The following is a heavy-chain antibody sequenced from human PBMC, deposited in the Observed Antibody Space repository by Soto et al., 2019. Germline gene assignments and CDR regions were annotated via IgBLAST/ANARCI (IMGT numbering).Heavy chain of an antibody. Sequence: WASVKVSCKVSGNTFTRNKIHGVRQAPGQGLEWMGMINPRDGSTTYAQTFRGRLIVTRDTSTTMVYMELSSLIFDDTAVYFCARDLNHDFWTDPYHFLGMGVWGQLTTVTVCS. CDR3: ARDLNHDFWTDPYHFLGMGV. J-gene: IGHJ6*02. CDR2: INPRDGST. CDR1: GNTFTRNK. D-gene: IGHD3-3*01. V-gene: IGHV1-46*01.